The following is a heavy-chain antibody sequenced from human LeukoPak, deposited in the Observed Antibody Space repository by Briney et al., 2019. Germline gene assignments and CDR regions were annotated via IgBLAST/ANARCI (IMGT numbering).Heavy chain of an antibody. Sequence: QPGGSLRLSXAASGFTFSSYWMHWVCQAPGKGVVWVSLINSDGSSTNYADSVKGRFTISRDNAKNTLYLQMNSLRAEDTAVYYCVRVDSGYSSGWYPFDPWGQGTLVTVSS. D-gene: IGHD6-19*01. CDR1: GFTFSSYW. CDR3: VRVDSGYSSGWYPFDP. CDR2: INSDGSST. V-gene: IGHV3-74*01. J-gene: IGHJ5*02.